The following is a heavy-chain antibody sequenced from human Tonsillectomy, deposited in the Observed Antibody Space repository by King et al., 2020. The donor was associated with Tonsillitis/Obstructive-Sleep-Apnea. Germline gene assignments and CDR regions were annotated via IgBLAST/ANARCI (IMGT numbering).Heavy chain of an antibody. CDR1: GFTFSSYC. D-gene: IGHD3-3*01. CDR3: ARAGVDDFWSGYYNYFDY. Sequence: VQLVESGGGLVQPGGSLRLSCAASGFTFSSYCMNWVRQAPGKGLEWVSYISSNSSTIYYADSVKGRFTISRDNAKNSLYLQMNSLRDEDTALYYCARAGVDDFWSGYYNYFDYWGQGTLVTVSS. V-gene: IGHV3-48*02. CDR2: ISSNSSTI. J-gene: IGHJ4*02.